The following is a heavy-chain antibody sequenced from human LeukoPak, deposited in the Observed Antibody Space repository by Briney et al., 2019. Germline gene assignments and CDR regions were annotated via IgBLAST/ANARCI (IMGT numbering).Heavy chain of an antibody. Sequence: PGGYLRLSCAASGFTFSSYSMNWVRQAPGKGLEWVSSISSSSSYIYYADSVKGRFTISRDNAKNSLYLQMNSLRAEDTAVYYCARARGIGLFGYWGQGTLVTVSS. CDR2: ISSSSSYI. D-gene: IGHD3-16*01. CDR1: GFTFSSYS. J-gene: IGHJ4*02. V-gene: IGHV3-21*01. CDR3: ARARGIGLFGY.